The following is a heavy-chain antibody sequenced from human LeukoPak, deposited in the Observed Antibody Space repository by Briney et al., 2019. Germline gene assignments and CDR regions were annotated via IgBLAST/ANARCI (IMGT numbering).Heavy chain of an antibody. CDR3: ARDSGQQLVKFDP. Sequence: GGSLRLSCAASGFTFSSYWMSWVRQAPGKGLEWVANIKQDGSEKYYVDSVKGRFTISRDNAKDSLYLQMNSLRAEDTAVYYCARDSGQQLVKFDPWGQGTLVTVSS. CDR1: GFTFSSYW. V-gene: IGHV3-7*01. D-gene: IGHD6-13*01. CDR2: IKQDGSEK. J-gene: IGHJ5*02.